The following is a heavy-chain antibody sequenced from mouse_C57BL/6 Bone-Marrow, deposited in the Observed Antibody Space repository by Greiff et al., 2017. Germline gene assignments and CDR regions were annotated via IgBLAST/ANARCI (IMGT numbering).Heavy chain of an antibody. Sequence: EVKLMESGGGLVQPGGSLSLSCAASGFTFTDYYMSWVRQPPGTALEWLGFIRNKANGYTTEYSASVKGRFTISRDNSQSILYLQMNALRAEDSATYYCARYKGPPYCFDYWGQGTTLTVSS. J-gene: IGHJ2*01. CDR2: IRNKANGYTT. CDR3: ARYKGPPYCFDY. V-gene: IGHV7-3*01. CDR1: GFTFTDYY.